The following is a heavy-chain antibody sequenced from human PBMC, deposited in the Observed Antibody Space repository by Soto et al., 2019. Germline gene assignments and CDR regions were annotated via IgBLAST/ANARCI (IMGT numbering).Heavy chain of an antibody. J-gene: IGHJ5*02. CDR2: IHYSGST. D-gene: IGHD6-6*01. CDR1: GDSISSYY. Sequence: PWETLSLTCTVSGDSISSYYWGWIRQPPGKGLEWIGYIHYSGSTNHNPSLKSRVTISVDTPKNQFSLKVNSMTAADTAVYYCARGGLAARKGRWFDPWGQGTLVTVSS. CDR3: ARGGLAARKGRWFDP. V-gene: IGHV4-59*01.